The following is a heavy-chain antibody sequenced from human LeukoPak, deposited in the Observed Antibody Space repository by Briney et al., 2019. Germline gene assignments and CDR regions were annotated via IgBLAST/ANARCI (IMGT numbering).Heavy chain of an antibody. J-gene: IGHJ2*01. CDR1: GFAFSSYE. Sequence: GGSLRLSCAASGFAFSSYEMNWVRQAPGKGLEWVSYISTSGNTRYYADSVKGRFTISRDNAKNSLYLQMNSLRAEDTAVYYCARDGNFYFDLWGRGTLVTVSS. CDR2: ISTSGNTR. V-gene: IGHV3-48*03. D-gene: IGHD1-7*01. CDR3: ARDGNFYFDL.